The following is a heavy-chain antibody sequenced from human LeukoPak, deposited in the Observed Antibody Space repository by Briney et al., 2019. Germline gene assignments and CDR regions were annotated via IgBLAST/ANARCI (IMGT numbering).Heavy chain of an antibody. D-gene: IGHD6-19*01. J-gene: IGHJ4*02. V-gene: IGHV4-34*01. Sequence: SETLSLTCAVYGGSFSGYYWSWIRQPPGQGLEWIGEINHSGSTNYNPSLKSRVTISVDTSKNQFSLKLSSVTAADTAVYYCARRKIQWLVRWGYFDYWGQGTLVTVSS. CDR1: GGSFSGYY. CDR3: ARRKIQWLVRWGYFDY. CDR2: INHSGST.